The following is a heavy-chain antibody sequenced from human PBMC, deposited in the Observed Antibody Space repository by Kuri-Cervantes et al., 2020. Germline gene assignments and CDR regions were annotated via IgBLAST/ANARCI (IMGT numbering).Heavy chain of an antibody. CDR1: GGIFNNYA. Sequence: SVKVSCKASGGIFNNYAITWVRRAPGQGLEWMGVFIPFFSTKNYAQRFRGRLAIYTDESTTTAYMELSSLTSEDTAIYYCATGGGVGDYTNYEGGEEAYFYSYHMDVWAKGTTVTVSS. CDR3: ATGGGVGDYTNYEGGEEAYFYSYHMDV. CDR2: FIPFFSTK. J-gene: IGHJ6*03. V-gene: IGHV1-69*05. D-gene: IGHD4-11*01.